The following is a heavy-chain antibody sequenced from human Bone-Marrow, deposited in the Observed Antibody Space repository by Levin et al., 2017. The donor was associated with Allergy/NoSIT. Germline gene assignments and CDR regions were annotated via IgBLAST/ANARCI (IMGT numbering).Heavy chain of an antibody. J-gene: IGHJ4*02. CDR1: GFTFSSYG. V-gene: IGHV3-23*01. Sequence: SGGSLRLSCAASGFTFSSYGMTWVRQAPGKGLEWVSTISGRGDKTYYADSVKGRFTVSRDNSKNTLYLHMNSLRAEDTAVHYCVRDQAHYSGLGTYSFDSWGQGALVTVSS. CDR3: VRDQAHYSGLGTYSFDS. CDR2: ISGRGDKT. D-gene: IGHD3-10*01.